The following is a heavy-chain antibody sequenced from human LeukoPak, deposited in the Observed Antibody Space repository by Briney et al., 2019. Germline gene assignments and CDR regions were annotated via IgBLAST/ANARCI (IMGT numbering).Heavy chain of an antibody. CDR2: IIPIFGTA. J-gene: IGHJ4*02. CDR3: ARGEDYDILTGYYVFDY. CDR1: GYTFTSYG. V-gene: IGHV1-69*13. Sequence: ASVKVSCKASGYTFTSYGISWVRQAPGQGLEWMGGIIPIFGTANYAQKFQGRVTITADESTSTAYMELSSLRSEDTAVYYCARGEDYDILTGYYVFDYWGQGTLVTVSS. D-gene: IGHD3-9*01.